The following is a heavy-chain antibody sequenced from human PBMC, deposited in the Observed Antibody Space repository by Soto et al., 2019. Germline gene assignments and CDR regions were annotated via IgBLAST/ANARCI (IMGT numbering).Heavy chain of an antibody. CDR1: GGSFRTLG. V-gene: IGHV1-69*06. CDR2: IIPLFGKA. Sequence: GASVKVSFKASGGSFRTLGINWVRQAPGQQLAWVGGIIPLFGKARYAETSQGRVTINADTSTGTAYMEVSSLRSDDTDVFYCATAHNRGWYFIDVWGPGTLVTVSS. CDR3: ATAHNRGWYFIDV. D-gene: IGHD6-19*01. J-gene: IGHJ1*01.